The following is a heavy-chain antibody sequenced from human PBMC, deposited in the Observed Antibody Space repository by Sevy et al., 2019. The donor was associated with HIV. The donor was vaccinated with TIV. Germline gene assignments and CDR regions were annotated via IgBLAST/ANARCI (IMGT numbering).Heavy chain of an antibody. CDR1: GFTFSIYA. CDR2: ISYDGSNK. V-gene: IGHV3-30-3*01. D-gene: IGHD6-13*01. J-gene: IGHJ4*02. Sequence: GGSLRLSCASSGFTFSIYAMHWVRQAPGKGLEWVALISYDGSNKYYADSGKGRFTISRDNSNNTVYLQMNSLRVDDTAVYYCARVRTDYSSSWHVWDYWGQGTLVTVSS. CDR3: ARVRTDYSSSWHVWDY.